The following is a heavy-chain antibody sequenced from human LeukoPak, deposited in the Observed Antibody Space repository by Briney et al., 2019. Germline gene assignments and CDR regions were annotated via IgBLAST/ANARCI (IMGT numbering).Heavy chain of an antibody. D-gene: IGHD2-15*01. CDR3: ARAIVNGYFDH. CDR2: FYYDGRT. Sequence: SETLSLTCPVFVDSISSYFWSWIRQPPGKGLEWIGYFYYDGRTNYNPSLKSRVTISVDTSKNHFSLKLSSVTAADTAVYYCARAIVNGYFDHWGRGTLATVSS. CDR1: VDSISSYF. V-gene: IGHV4-59*01. J-gene: IGHJ4*02.